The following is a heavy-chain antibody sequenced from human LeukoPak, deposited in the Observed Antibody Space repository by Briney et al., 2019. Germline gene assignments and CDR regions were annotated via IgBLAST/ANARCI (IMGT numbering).Heavy chain of an antibody. D-gene: IGHD2-2*01. CDR1: GFSVNNKY. V-gene: IGHV3-53*01. J-gene: IGHJ2*01. CDR3: ATAMNFGHFDL. CDR2: IYSGGGT. Sequence: GGSLRLSCAASGFSVNNKYMTWVRQTPATGLEWVSVIYSGGGTYYADFVKGRFTISRDDSKNTLFLQMNSLRAEDSAVYYCATAMNFGHFDLWGRGTLVTVSS.